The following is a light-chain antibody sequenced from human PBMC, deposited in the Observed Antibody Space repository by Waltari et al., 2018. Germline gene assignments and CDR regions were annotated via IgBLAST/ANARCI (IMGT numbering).Light chain of an antibody. CDR1: QSVLHISSNNNY. V-gene: IGKV4-1*01. CDR3: QQYYNSPPT. Sequence: DIVMTQSPDSLAVSLGERATINCKSSQSVLHISSNNNYLAWYQQKPGQPPKLLIYWASTRESGVPDRFSGSGSGTNFTLTISSLQPEDVADYYCQQYYNSPPTFGGGTRVGIK. CDR2: WAS. J-gene: IGKJ4*01.